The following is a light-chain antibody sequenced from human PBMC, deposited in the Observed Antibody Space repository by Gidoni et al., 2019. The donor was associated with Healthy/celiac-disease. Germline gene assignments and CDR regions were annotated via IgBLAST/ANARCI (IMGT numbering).Light chain of an antibody. CDR2: TAS. CDR3: QQYNSYSPST. CDR1: QSISSW. Sequence: DIQMTQSPSTLSASVGDIVTITCRASQSISSWLAWYQQKPGKAPKLLICTASSLESGVPSRFSGSGSGTEFTLTISSLQPDDFATYYCQQYNSYSPSTFGQGTKVEIK. J-gene: IGKJ1*01. V-gene: IGKV1-5*03.